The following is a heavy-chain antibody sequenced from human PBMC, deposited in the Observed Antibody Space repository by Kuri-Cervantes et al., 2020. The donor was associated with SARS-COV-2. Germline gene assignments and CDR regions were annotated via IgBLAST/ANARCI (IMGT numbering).Heavy chain of an antibody. D-gene: IGHD6-13*01. CDR2: IYHSGST. CDR1: GYSVRSGYY. V-gene: IGHV4-38-2*02. Sequence: SETLSLTCTVSGYSVRSGYYWGWIRQPPGKGLEWIGSIYHSGSTYYNPSLKSRVTISVDRSKNQFSLKLSSVTAADTAVYYCARSFSSWYPDYWGQGTLVTVSS. J-gene: IGHJ4*02. CDR3: ARSFSSWYPDY.